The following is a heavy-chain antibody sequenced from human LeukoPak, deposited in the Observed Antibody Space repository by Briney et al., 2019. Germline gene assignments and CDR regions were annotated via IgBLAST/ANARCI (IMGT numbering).Heavy chain of an antibody. D-gene: IGHD3-10*01. J-gene: IGHJ4*02. V-gene: IGHV1-46*01. CDR2: INPSGGST. Sequence: ASVKVSCKASGYTFTSYYMHWVRQAPGQGLEWMGIINPSGGSTSYAQKFQGRVTMTRDTSTSTVYMELSSLRSEDTAVYYCARAYGSGSYTLLFFDYWGQGALVTVSS. CDR3: ARAYGSGSYTLLFFDY. CDR1: GYTFTSYY.